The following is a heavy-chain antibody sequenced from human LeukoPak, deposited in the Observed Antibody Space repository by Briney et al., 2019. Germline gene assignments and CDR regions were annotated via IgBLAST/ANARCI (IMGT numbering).Heavy chain of an antibody. J-gene: IGHJ4*02. CDR3: VRARFTTFVYY. Sequence: NPGGSLRLSCAASGFTFKDFYMSWVRQAPGKGLEWVSYINHLGSQTDYADSVKGRFTISRDNARNSLSLQMNNLRVEDTAVYFCVRARFTTFVYYWGQGTLVTVSS. V-gene: IGHV3-11*05. CDR1: GFTFKDFY. D-gene: IGHD3-3*01. CDR2: INHLGSQT.